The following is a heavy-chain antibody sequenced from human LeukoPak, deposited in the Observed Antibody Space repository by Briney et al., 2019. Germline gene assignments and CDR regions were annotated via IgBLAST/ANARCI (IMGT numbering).Heavy chain of an antibody. CDR3: AKYIAAAGKRSYFDY. J-gene: IGHJ4*02. CDR1: GFTFSSYA. Sequence: GGSLRLSCAASGFTFSSYAMSWVRQAPGKGLEWVSAISGSGGSTYYADSVKGRFTISRDNSKNTLYLQMNSLRAEDTAVYYCAKYIAAAGKRSYFDYWGQGTLVTVSS. D-gene: IGHD6-13*01. CDR2: ISGSGGST. V-gene: IGHV3-23*01.